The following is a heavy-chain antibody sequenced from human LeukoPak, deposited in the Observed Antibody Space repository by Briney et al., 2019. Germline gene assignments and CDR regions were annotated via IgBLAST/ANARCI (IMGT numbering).Heavy chain of an antibody. Sequence: PGGSLRLSCAASGFTFDDYGMSWVRQAPGKGLEWVSGINWNGGSTGYADSVKGRFTISRDNAKNSLYLQMNSLRAEDTAVYYCARDRRSLVAATFWFDPWGQGTLVTVSS. D-gene: IGHD2-15*01. V-gene: IGHV3-20*04. CDR3: ARDRRSLVAATFWFDP. CDR2: INWNGGST. CDR1: GFTFDDYG. J-gene: IGHJ5*02.